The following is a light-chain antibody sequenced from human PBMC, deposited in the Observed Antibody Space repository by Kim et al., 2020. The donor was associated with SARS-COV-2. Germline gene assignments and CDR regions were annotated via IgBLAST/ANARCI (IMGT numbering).Light chain of an antibody. CDR3: QKYNSAPYT. J-gene: IGKJ2*01. V-gene: IGKV1-27*01. Sequence: ASVGERVTITWRASQDINNYLAWYQQKAGKGPKLLIYAASTLQSGVPSRFSGSGSGTDFTLTISSLQPEDVATYYCQKYNSAPYTFGQGTKLEI. CDR1: QDINNY. CDR2: AAS.